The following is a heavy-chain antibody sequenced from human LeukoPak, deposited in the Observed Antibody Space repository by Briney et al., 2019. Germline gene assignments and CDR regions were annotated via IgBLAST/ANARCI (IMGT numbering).Heavy chain of an antibody. J-gene: IGHJ5*02. CDR1: GVTVSSNF. V-gene: IGHV3-53*01. D-gene: IGHD6-19*01. CDR2: IYSSGGT. Sequence: GGSLRLSCAASGVTVSSNFMSWVRQAPGKGLEWVSVIYSSGGTDYVNSVKGRFTISRDNSKNTVYLQMNSLRVEDTAVYYCARDRVAVAGTDWFDPWGQGTLVTVSS. CDR3: ARDRVAVAGTDWFDP.